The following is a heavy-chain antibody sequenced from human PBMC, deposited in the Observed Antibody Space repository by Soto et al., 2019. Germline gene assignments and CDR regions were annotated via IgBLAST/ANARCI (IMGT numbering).Heavy chain of an antibody. CDR3: ARTSRFDF. D-gene: IGHD6-6*01. Sequence: QVQLQQWGAGLLKPSETLSLTCAVYGGSFSGYYWSWIRQPPGKGLEWIGEINHSGSTNYNPSLNSRVTMSVDTSKNQFSLKLSSVTAADTAVYYCARTSRFDFWGQGTLVTVSS. CDR2: INHSGST. J-gene: IGHJ4*02. CDR1: GGSFSGYY. V-gene: IGHV4-34*01.